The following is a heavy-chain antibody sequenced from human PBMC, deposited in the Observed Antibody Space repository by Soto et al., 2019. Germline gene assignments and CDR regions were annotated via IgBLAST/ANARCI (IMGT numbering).Heavy chain of an antibody. CDR3: ARDSAIYYDSSGYYYRSPDY. J-gene: IGHJ4*02. CDR2: ISYDGSNK. V-gene: IGHV3-30-3*01. Sequence: QVQLVESGGGVVQPGRSLRLSCAASGFTFSSYAMHWVRQAPGKGLEWVAVISYDGSNKYYADSVKGRFTISRDNSKNTLYLQMNSLRAEDTAVYYCARDSAIYYDSSGYYYRSPDYWGQGTLVNVSS. CDR1: GFTFSSYA. D-gene: IGHD3-22*01.